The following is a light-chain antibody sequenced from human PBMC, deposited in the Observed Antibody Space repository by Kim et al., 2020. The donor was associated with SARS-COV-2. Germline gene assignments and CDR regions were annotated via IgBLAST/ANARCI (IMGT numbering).Light chain of an antibody. Sequence: DIQMTQSPSAMSASVGDRVTITCRASQDISDYLLWFQQKSGKVPKPLIYAASSLQSGVPSRFSGSGSGTEFTLTISSLQAEDFATYYCLQHKSYPLTFGGGTKVDIK. CDR2: AAS. CDR3: LQHKSYPLT. V-gene: IGKV1-17*03. J-gene: IGKJ4*01. CDR1: QDISDY.